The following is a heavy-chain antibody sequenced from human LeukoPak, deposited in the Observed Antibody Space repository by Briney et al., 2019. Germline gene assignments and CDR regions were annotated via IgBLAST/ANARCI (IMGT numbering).Heavy chain of an antibody. Sequence: GASVKVSRKTSGYTFNSYGISWVRQAPGQGLEWMGWISAYNGNTNYAQKLQGRVTMTTDTSTSTAYMELRSLRSDDTAVYYCARDDIVVVPAAISAYYYYGMDVWGQGTTVTVSS. V-gene: IGHV1-18*01. CDR3: ARDDIVVVPAAISAYYYYGMDV. D-gene: IGHD2-2*02. CDR1: GYTFNSYG. CDR2: ISAYNGNT. J-gene: IGHJ6*02.